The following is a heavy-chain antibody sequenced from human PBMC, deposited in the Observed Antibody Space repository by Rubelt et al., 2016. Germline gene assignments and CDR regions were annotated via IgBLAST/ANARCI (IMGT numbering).Heavy chain of an antibody. D-gene: IGHD4-17*01. Sequence: GPGLVKPSETLSLTCTVSGGSISSYYWSWIRQLPGKGLEWIGYIYYSGTTNYNPSLKSRVTLSVDTSKNQFSLELTSVTAADTAVYYCARLTYGDHKIYYYYGMDVWGQGTTVTVSS. CDR3: ARLTYGDHKIYYYYGMDV. J-gene: IGHJ6*02. CDR1: GGSISSYY. CDR2: IYYSGTT. V-gene: IGHV4-59*01.